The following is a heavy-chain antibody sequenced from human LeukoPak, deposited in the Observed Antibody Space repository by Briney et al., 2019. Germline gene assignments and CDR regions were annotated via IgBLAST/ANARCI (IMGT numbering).Heavy chain of an antibody. V-gene: IGHV4-59*01. CDR2: IYYSGST. J-gene: IGHJ5*02. CDR1: GGSISSYY. CDR3: ARDQRTNCSGGSCYSVWFDP. D-gene: IGHD2-15*01. Sequence: PSETLSLTCTVSGGSISSYYWSWIRQPPGKGLEWIGYIYYSGSTNYNPSLKSRVTISVDTSKNQFPLKLSSVTAADTAVYYCARDQRTNCSGGSCYSVWFDPWGQGTLVTVSS.